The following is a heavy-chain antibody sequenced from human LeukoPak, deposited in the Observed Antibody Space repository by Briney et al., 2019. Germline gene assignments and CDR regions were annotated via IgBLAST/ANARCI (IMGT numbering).Heavy chain of an antibody. Sequence: GGSLRLSCAASGFTFSSYWMSWVRQAPGKGLEWVANIKQDGSEKYYVDSVKGRFTISRDNAKNSLYLQMNSLRAGDTAVYYCARLYSGSYFDYWGQGTLVTVSS. J-gene: IGHJ4*02. CDR2: IKQDGSEK. CDR3: ARLYSGSYFDY. V-gene: IGHV3-7*01. CDR1: GFTFSSYW. D-gene: IGHD1-26*01.